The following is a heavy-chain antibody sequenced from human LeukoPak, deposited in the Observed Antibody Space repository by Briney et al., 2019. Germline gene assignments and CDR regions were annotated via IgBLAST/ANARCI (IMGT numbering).Heavy chain of an antibody. CDR1: RFIFTNYW. Sequence: PGGSLRLSCAASRFIFTNYWIHWVGQAPGKGLVWVSHVNNDGSATSYADSVKGRFTISRDSAKNTVYLHMNSLRVEDTAVYYCTSFFETNWGQGTLVTVSS. CDR2: VNNDGSAT. D-gene: IGHD2/OR15-2a*01. CDR3: TSFFETN. V-gene: IGHV3-74*01. J-gene: IGHJ4*02.